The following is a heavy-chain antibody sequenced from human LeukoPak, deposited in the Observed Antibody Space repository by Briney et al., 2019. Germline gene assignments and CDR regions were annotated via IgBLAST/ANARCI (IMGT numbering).Heavy chain of an antibody. Sequence: PSETLSLTCTVSGGSVSSGSYYWSWIRQPPGKGLEWIGYIYYSGSTNYNPSLKSRVTISVDTSKNQFSLKLSSVTAADTAVYYCARADKNYDSSTYPIDCWGQGTLVTVSS. V-gene: IGHV4-61*01. J-gene: IGHJ4*02. D-gene: IGHD3-22*01. CDR1: GGSVSSGSYY. CDR2: IYYSGST. CDR3: ARADKNYDSSTYPIDC.